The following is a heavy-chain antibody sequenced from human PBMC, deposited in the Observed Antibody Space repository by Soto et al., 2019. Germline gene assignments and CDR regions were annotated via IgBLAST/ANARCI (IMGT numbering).Heavy chain of an antibody. CDR3: VSRPRSATYYAVFDY. D-gene: IGHD3-22*01. J-gene: IGHJ4*02. CDR1: GFTFSNYW. CDR2: IKEDGSER. V-gene: IGHV3-7*01. Sequence: GGSLRLSCAASGFTFSNYWMTWVRQTPEKGLQWVANIKEDGSERYYVDSVRGRFTISRDNAKYLLYLQMDSLRAEDTAVYYCVSRPRSATYYAVFDYWGQGALVTVSS.